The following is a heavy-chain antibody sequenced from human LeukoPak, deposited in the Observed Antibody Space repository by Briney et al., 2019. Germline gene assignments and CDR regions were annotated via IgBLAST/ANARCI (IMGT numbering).Heavy chain of an antibody. CDR2: ISAYNGHT. D-gene: IGHD2-15*01. J-gene: IGHJ4*02. CDR1: GYTFTNYG. V-gene: IGHV1-18*01. Sequence: GASVKVSCKASGYTFTNYGISWVRQAPGQGLEWMGWISAYNGHTNYAQKFQGRVTMTRDTSTSTVYMELSSLRSEDTAVYYCARCHRGGSWGGVDYWGQGTLVTVSS. CDR3: ARCHRGGSWGGVDY.